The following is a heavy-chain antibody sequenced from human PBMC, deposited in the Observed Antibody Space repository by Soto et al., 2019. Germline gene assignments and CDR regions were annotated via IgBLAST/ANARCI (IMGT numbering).Heavy chain of an antibody. Sequence: XXTLSLPFSVSGGSISSYYWRWILQPPGKGLEWIGYIYYSGSTNYNPSLKSRVTISVDTSKNQFSLKLSSVTAADKAVYYCARAGVATIYPGNNWFDPWGQGTLVTVSS. CDR2: IYYSGST. CDR3: ARAGVATIYPGNNWFDP. V-gene: IGHV4-59*01. D-gene: IGHD5-12*01. CDR1: GGSISSYY. J-gene: IGHJ5*02.